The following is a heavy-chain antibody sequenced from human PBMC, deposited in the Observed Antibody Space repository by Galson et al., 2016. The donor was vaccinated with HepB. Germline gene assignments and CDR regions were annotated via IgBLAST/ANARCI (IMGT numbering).Heavy chain of an antibody. D-gene: IGHD3-10*01. CDR2: TSYDGSNK. J-gene: IGHJ4*02. CDR3: ARGTNYYGSGNYFDY. V-gene: IGHV3-30-3*01. CDR1: GFTFSSYA. Sequence: SLRLSCAASGFTFSSYAMHWVRQAPGKGLEWVAVTSYDGSNKYYADSLKGRFTISRDSSKNTLYLQMNSLRAEDTAVYYCARGTNYYGSGNYFDYWSQGTLVTVSS.